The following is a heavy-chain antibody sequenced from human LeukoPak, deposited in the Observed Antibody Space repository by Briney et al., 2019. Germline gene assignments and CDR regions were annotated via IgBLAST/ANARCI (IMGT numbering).Heavy chain of an antibody. J-gene: IGHJ4*02. Sequence: PGGSLRLSCAASGFTFSSYGMHWVRQAPGKGLEWVAFIRYDGSNKYYADSVKGRFTISRDNSKNTLYLQMNSLRAEDTAVYYCARDGYVWASSSAFDYWGQGTLVTVSS. CDR2: IRYDGSNK. V-gene: IGHV3-30*02. D-gene: IGHD6-6*01. CDR3: ARDGYVWASSSAFDY. CDR1: GFTFSSYG.